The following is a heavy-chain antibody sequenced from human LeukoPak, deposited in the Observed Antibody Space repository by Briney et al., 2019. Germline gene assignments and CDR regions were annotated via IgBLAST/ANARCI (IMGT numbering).Heavy chain of an antibody. V-gene: IGHV3-21*06. CDR2: ISGSSGYI. J-gene: IGHJ4*02. CDR1: GFTFSHYY. Sequence: GGSLRLSCTASGFTFSHYYMTWVRQAPGKGLEWVSSISGSSGYIFYADSVKGRFTISRDNAKNSLYLQMNSLRAEDTAVYYCGRDLPTVTSIDYWGQGTLVTVSS. D-gene: IGHD4-17*01. CDR3: GRDLPTVTSIDY.